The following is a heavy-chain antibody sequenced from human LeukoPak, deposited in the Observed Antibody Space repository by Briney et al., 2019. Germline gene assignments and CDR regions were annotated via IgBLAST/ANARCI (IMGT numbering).Heavy chain of an antibody. D-gene: IGHD7-27*01. V-gene: IGHV3-66*01. CDR3: AGRAELGSGFDY. Sequence: GGSLTLSCAASGFTVSSSYMSWVRQAPGKGLEWVSSIYDGGTTHHADSLKGRFTISRDNSKNTLYLQTNSLTAEDTAVYYCAGRAELGSGFDYWGRGTLVTVSS. J-gene: IGHJ4*02. CDR1: GFTVSSSY. CDR2: IYDGGTT.